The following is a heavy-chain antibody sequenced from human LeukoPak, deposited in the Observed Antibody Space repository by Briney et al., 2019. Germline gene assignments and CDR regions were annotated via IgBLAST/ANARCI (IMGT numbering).Heavy chain of an antibody. CDR3: AKGGAQWLARGYYYFDY. D-gene: IGHD6-19*01. V-gene: IGHV3-30*18. J-gene: IGHJ4*02. CDR1: GLSFSGYG. Sequence: GGSLRLSCAASGLSFSGYGMHWVRQAPGKGLEWVAVISYDGSNKYYADSVKGRFTISRDNSKNTLYLQMNSLRAEDTAVYYCAKGGAQWLARGYYYFDYWGQGTLVTVSS. CDR2: ISYDGSNK.